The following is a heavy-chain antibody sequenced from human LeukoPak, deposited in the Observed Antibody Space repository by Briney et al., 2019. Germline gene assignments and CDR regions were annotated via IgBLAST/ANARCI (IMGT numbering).Heavy chain of an antibody. CDR2: NYYSGST. D-gene: IGHD3-22*01. V-gene: IGHV4-30-4*08. CDR3: ARDAYYYDSSGYSPYFDY. J-gene: IGHJ4*02. CDR1: GGSISSDDYY. Sequence: PSQTLSLTCTVSGGSISSDDYYWSWIRQPPGKGLEWIGYNYYSGSTYYNPFLKRRVTISVDTSKNQFSLKLSSVTAADTAVYYCARDAYYYDSSGYSPYFDYWGQGTLVTVSS.